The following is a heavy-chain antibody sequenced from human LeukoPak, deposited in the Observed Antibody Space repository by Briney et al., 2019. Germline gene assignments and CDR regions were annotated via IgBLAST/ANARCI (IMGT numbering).Heavy chain of an antibody. D-gene: IGHD4-17*01. CDR3: ARLSSHYGDYKVDP. J-gene: IGHJ5*02. CDR2: IIPIFGTA. Sequence: GSSVKVCCKASGGTFSSYAISWVRQAPGQGLEWMGGIIPIFGTANYAQKFQGRVTITADKSTSTAYMELSSLRAEDTAVYYCARLSSHYGDYKVDPWGQGTLVTVSS. CDR1: GGTFSSYA. V-gene: IGHV1-69*06.